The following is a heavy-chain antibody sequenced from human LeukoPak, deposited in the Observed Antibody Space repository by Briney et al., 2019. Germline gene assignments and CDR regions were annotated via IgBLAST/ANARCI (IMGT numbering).Heavy chain of an antibody. V-gene: IGHV3-9*01. J-gene: IGHJ4*02. Sequence: SGGSLRLSCAASGFTFDDYAMHWVRQAPGKGLEWVSGISWNSGSIGYADSVKGRFTTSRDNAKNSLYLQMNSLRAEDTALYYCARDSDGVRGVIDYWGQGTLVTVSS. CDR2: ISWNSGSI. CDR1: GFTFDDYA. D-gene: IGHD3-10*01. CDR3: ARDSDGVRGVIDY.